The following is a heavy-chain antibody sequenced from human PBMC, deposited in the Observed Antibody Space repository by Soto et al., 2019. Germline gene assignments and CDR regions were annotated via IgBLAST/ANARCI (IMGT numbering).Heavy chain of an antibody. CDR1: GYTFTSYG. CDR2: ISAYNGNT. J-gene: IGHJ3*02. V-gene: IGHV1-18*01. D-gene: IGHD2-8*01. Sequence: GASVKVSCKASGYTFTSYGISWVRQAPGQGLEWMGWISAYNGNTNYAQKLQGRVTMTTDTSTSTAYMELRSLRSDDTAVYYCARDLEDIVLMVYAIHAFDIWGQGTMVTVSS. CDR3: ARDLEDIVLMVYAIHAFDI.